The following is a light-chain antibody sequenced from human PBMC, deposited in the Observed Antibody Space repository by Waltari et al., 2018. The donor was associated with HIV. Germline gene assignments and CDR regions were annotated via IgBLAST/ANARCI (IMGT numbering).Light chain of an antibody. J-gene: IGLJ2*01. CDR1: KLGDKY. V-gene: IGLV3-1*01. Sequence: SYELTQPPSVSVSPGQTANITCSGDKLGDKYACWYQQKPGQSPVLVIYQDSKRPAGSLERFSGSNSGNTATLTISGTQAIDEADYYCQAWDSSIHVVFGGGTKLTVL. CDR2: QDS. CDR3: QAWDSSIHVV.